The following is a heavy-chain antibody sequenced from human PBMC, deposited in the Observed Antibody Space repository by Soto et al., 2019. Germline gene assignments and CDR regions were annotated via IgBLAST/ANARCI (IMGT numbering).Heavy chain of an antibody. D-gene: IGHD3-9*01. CDR3: ARSPTYYDILTGYGTFDY. J-gene: IGHJ4*02. V-gene: IGHV1-18*01. CDR2: ISAYNGNT. Sequence: ASVKVSCKASGYTFTSYGISWVRQAPGQGLEWMGWISAYNGNTNYAQKLQGRVTMTTDTSTSTAYMELRSLRSDDTAVYYCARSPTYYDILTGYGTFDYWGQGTLVTSPQ. CDR1: GYTFTSYG.